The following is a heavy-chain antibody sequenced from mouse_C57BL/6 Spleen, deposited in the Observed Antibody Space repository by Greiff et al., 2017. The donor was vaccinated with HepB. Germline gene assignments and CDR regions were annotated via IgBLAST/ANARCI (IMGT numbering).Heavy chain of an antibody. J-gene: IGHJ4*01. CDR1: GYTFTDYN. Sequence: EVQLQQSGPELVKPGASVKMSCKASGYTFTDYNMHWVKQSHGKSLEWIGYINPNNGGTSYNQKFKGKATLTVNKSSSTAYMELRSLTSEDSAVYYCARSMGIYYGNYGYAMDYWGQGTSVTVSS. D-gene: IGHD2-1*01. CDR2: INPNNGGT. V-gene: IGHV1-22*01. CDR3: ARSMGIYYGNYGYAMDY.